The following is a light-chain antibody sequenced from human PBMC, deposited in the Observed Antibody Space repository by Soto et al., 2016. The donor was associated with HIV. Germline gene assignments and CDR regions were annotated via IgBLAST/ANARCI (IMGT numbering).Light chain of an antibody. V-gene: IGLV3-21*02. Sequence: SYELTQPPSLSVAPGQTATITCGGTILEVKVCTGISRSQARPLYWSSMMILTGPQGLPERFSGSNSGNTATLTISRVEAGDEADYFCQVWVSNQDTIYVFGTGTKVTVL. J-gene: IGLJ1*01. CDR1: ILEVKV. CDR3: QVWVSNQDTIYV. CDR2: MIL.